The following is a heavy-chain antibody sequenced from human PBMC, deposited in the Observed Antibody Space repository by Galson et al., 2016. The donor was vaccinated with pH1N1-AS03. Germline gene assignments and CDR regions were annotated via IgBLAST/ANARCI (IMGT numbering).Heavy chain of an antibody. V-gene: IGHV3-48*04. Sequence: SLRLSCAASGFTFNHYSMNWVRQAPGKGLEWVSYISSDSTTIYYADSVKGRFTISRDNAKNSLYLQMNSLRADDTAVYYCARGWYDIWTGYLVGPFDYWGQGTLVTVSS. CDR2: ISSDSTTI. CDR1: GFTFNHYS. J-gene: IGHJ4*02. D-gene: IGHD3-9*01. CDR3: ARGWYDIWTGYLVGPFDY.